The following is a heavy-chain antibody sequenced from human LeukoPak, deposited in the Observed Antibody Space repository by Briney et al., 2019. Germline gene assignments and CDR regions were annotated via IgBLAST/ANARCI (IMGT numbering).Heavy chain of an antibody. D-gene: IGHD6-19*01. V-gene: IGHV4-38-2*02. J-gene: IGHJ4*02. CDR3: AHGRQWVAFDY. CDR1: GYSISSGYY. Sequence: SETLSLTCTVSGYSISSGYYWGWIRQPPGKGLEWIGSIYHSGSTYYNPSLKSRVTISVDRSKNQFSLKLSSVTAADTAVYYCAHGRQWVAFDYWGQGTLVTVSS. CDR2: IYHSGST.